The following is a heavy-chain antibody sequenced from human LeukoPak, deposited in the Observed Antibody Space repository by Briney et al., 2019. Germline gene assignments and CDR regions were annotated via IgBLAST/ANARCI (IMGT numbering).Heavy chain of an antibody. CDR3: ARDNDSRDPPHFDY. CDR1: GYTFTGYY. CDR2: INPNSGGT. Sequence: ASVKVSCKASGYTFTGYYMHWVRQAPGQGLEWMGWINPNSGGTNYAQKFQGRVTMTRDTSISTAYMELSRLRTEDTAVYYCARDNDSRDPPHFDYWGQGTLVTVSS. J-gene: IGHJ4*02. V-gene: IGHV1-2*02. D-gene: IGHD3-16*01.